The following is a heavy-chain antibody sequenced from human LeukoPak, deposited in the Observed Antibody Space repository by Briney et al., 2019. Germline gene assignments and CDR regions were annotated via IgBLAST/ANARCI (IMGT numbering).Heavy chain of an antibody. CDR3: ARSKVGATVEFDY. V-gene: IGHV3-53*01. Sequence: PGGSLRLSCAASGFTVSSNYMSWVRQAPGKGLEWVSVIYSGGSTYYADSVKGRFTISRDNSKNTLYLQMNSLRAEDTAVYYCARSKVGATVEFDYWGQGTLVTASS. D-gene: IGHD1-26*01. CDR1: GFTVSSNY. J-gene: IGHJ4*02. CDR2: IYSGGST.